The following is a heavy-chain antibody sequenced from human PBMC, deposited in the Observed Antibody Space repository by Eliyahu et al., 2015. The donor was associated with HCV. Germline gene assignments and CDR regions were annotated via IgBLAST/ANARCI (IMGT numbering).Heavy chain of an antibody. CDR3: AREGIAVAGTYYYYGMDV. J-gene: IGHJ6*02. V-gene: IGHV3-33*01. D-gene: IGHD6-19*01. Sequence: SYGMHWVRQAPGKGLEWVAVIWYDGSNKYYADSVKGRFTISRDNSKNTLYLQMNSLRAEDTAVYYCAREGIAVAGTYYYYGMDVWGQGTTVTVSS. CDR2: IWYDGSNK. CDR1: SYG.